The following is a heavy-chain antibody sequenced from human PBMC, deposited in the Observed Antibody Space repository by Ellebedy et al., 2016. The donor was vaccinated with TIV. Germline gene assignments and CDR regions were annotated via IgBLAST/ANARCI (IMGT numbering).Heavy chain of an antibody. V-gene: IGHV3-33*08. Sequence: GESLKISCAASGFTFSSYGMHWVRQAPGQGLEWVAVIWYDGSNKYYADSVKGRFTISRDNSKNTLYLQMNSLRAQDTAMYYCAREDTYHYGSGTDYWGQGTLVTVSS. D-gene: IGHD3-10*01. CDR1: GFTFSSYG. CDR3: AREDTYHYGSGTDY. CDR2: IWYDGSNK. J-gene: IGHJ4*02.